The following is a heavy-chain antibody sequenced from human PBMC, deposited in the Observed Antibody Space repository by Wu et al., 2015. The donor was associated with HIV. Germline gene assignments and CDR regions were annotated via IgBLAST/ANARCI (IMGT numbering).Heavy chain of an antibody. CDR1: GYTFTNYG. Sequence: QVQLVQSGAEVKKPGASVKVSCKASGYTFTNYGISWVRQAPGQGLEWMGWISAYNGNTNYAQKLQGRVTMTTDTSTSTAYMELRSLRSDDTAVYYCARVLLLTVTNVLIDYWGQGTLVTVSS. CDR3: ARVLLLTVTNVLIDY. CDR2: ISAYNGNT. V-gene: IGHV1-18*01. D-gene: IGHD4-11*01. J-gene: IGHJ4*02.